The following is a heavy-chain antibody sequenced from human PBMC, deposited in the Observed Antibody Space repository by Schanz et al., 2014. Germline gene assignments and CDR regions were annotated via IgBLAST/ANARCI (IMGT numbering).Heavy chain of an antibody. V-gene: IGHV3-74*01. CDR1: GFTFTSYW. Sequence: EVQLVESGGGLVQPGGSLRLSCAASGFTFTSYWMHWARQAPGKGLVWVSRINSDGSDRSYVDFAKGRFTISRDNAKNTLYLQMTSLRGDDTGVYYCARGGSYTYVTGNPEFMSTGPRAFDYWGQGSLVTVSS. D-gene: IGHD3-16*01. J-gene: IGHJ4*02. CDR2: INSDGSDR. CDR3: ARGGSYTYVTGNPEFMSTGPRAFDY.